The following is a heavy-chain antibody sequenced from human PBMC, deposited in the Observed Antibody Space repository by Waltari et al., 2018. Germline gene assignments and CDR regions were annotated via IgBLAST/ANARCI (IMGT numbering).Heavy chain of an antibody. J-gene: IGHJ4*02. V-gene: IGHV4-38-2*01. Sequence: QVQLQESGPGLVKPSETLSLTCAVSGYSISSGYYWGWIRQPPGKGLEWIGSIYYSGSTYYNPSLKSRVTISVDTSKNQFSLKLSSVTAADTAVYYCARRNYWGQGTLVTVSS. CDR1: GYSISSGYY. CDR3: ARRNY. CDR2: IYYSGST.